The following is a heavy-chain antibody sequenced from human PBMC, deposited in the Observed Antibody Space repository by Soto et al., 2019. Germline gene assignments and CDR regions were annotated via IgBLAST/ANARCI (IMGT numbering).Heavy chain of an antibody. CDR1: GGSISSGDYY. Sequence: QVQLQESGPGLVKPSQTLSLTCTVSGGSISSGDYYWSWIRQPPGKGLEWIGYIYYSGSTYYNPSLKSRVTISVDTSKNQFSLKLSSVTAADTAVYYCARVRIAAAGTANWFDPWGQGTLVTVSS. CDR3: ARVRIAAAGTANWFDP. J-gene: IGHJ5*02. V-gene: IGHV4-30-4*01. D-gene: IGHD6-13*01. CDR2: IYYSGST.